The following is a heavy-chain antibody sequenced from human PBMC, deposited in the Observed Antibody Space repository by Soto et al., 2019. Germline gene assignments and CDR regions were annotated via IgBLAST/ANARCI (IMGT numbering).Heavy chain of an antibody. Sequence: QVQLQESGPGLVKPSETLSLTCTVSGGSVSSGSYYWSWIRQPPGKGLEWIGYIYYSGSTNYNPSLKSRVTISVDTSKNQFSLKLSSVTAADTAVYYCARVPTEGTYDFWSGGGGSAFDIWGQGTMVTVSS. V-gene: IGHV4-61*01. CDR1: GGSVSSGSYY. D-gene: IGHD3-3*01. CDR2: IYYSGST. CDR3: ARVPTEGTYDFWSGGGGSAFDI. J-gene: IGHJ3*02.